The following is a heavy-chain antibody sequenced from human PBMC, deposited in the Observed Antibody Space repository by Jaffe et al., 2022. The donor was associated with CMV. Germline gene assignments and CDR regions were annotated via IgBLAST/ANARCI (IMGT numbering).Heavy chain of an antibody. CDR3: VKPVGAGEADY. D-gene: IGHD3-10*01. V-gene: IGHV3-30*18. CDR2: ISYDGSNT. Sequence: QMQLVESGGGVVRPGRSLRLSCAASGFTFSSFGMHWVRQTPGKGLEWVAVISYDGSNTYYADSVKGRFTISRDNSKNTMYMQMHSLRTDDTAVYYCVKPVGAGEADYWGQGTLVTVSS. CDR1: GFTFSSFG. J-gene: IGHJ4*02.